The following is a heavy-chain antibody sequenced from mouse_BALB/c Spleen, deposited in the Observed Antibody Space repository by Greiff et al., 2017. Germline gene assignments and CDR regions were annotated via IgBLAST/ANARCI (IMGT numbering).Heavy chain of an antibody. CDR3: ARDRGYAWFAD. D-gene: IGHD2-14*01. V-gene: IGHV2-9*02. CDR1: GFSLTSYG. Sequence: VQLKESGPGLVAPSQSLSITCTVSGFSLTSYGVHWVRQPPGKGLEWLGVIWAGGSTNYNSALMSRLSISKDNSKSQVFLKMNSLQTDDTAMYYCARDRGYAWFADWGEGTRVTVSA. CDR2: IWAGGST. J-gene: IGHJ3*01.